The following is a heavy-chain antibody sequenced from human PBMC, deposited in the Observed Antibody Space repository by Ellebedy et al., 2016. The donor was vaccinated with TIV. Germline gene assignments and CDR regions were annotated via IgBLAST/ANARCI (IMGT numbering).Heavy chain of an antibody. CDR1: GFTFSTYA. CDR2: ISTNGGST. Sequence: PGGSLRLSCAASGFTFSTYAMLWVRQAPGKGLEYVSGISTNGGSTYYANSMEGRFTISRDNSKNTLYLQMGSLRTEDMAVYYCARDWGVSVRGADYWGQGTLVTVSS. CDR3: ARDWGVSVRGADY. D-gene: IGHD3-16*01. J-gene: IGHJ4*02. V-gene: IGHV3-64*01.